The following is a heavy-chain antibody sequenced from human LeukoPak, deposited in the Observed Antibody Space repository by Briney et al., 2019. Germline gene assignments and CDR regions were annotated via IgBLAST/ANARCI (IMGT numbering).Heavy chain of an antibody. CDR1: GGTFSSYA. J-gene: IGHJ4*02. CDR3: ARSIAAAPARYFDY. Sequence: GASVKVSCKASGGTFSSYAISWVRQAPGQGLEWMGGIIPIFGTANYAQKFQGRVTITTDESTSTAYMELSSLRSEDTAVYYCARSIAAAPARYFDYWGQGTLVTVSS. CDR2: IIPIFGTA. V-gene: IGHV1-69*05. D-gene: IGHD6-13*01.